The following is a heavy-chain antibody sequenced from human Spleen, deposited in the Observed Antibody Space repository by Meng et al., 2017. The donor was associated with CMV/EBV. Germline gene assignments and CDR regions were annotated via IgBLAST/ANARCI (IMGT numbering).Heavy chain of an antibody. CDR3: AKDEEEIYYYDSSGSDY. CDR1: GFTFSSYA. CDR2: ISGSGGTT. D-gene: IGHD3-22*01. J-gene: IGHJ4*02. Sequence: GESLKISCAASGFTFSSYAMSWVRQAPGKGLEWVSSISGSGGTTYYADSVKGRFTISRDNSKNTLYLLMNSLRAEDTAVYYCAKDEEEIYYYDSSGSDYWGQGTLVTVSS. V-gene: IGHV3-23*01.